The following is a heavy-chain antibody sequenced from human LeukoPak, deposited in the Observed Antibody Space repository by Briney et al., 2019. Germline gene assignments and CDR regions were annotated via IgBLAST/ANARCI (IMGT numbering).Heavy chain of an antibody. CDR1: GFSLSTSGVG. Sequence: SGPTLVKPAQILTLTCTFSGFSLSTSGVGVGWIRQPPGMALEWLALIYWDDDKRYSPSLRSRLTITKDTSKNQVVLTMTNMDPVDTATYYCAHRGSTSCLGYWGQGTLVTVSS. J-gene: IGHJ4*02. CDR2: IYWDDDK. V-gene: IGHV2-5*02. D-gene: IGHD2-2*01. CDR3: AHRGSTSCLGY.